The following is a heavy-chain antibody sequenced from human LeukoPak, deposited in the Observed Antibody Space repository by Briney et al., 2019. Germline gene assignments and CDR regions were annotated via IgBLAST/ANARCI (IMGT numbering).Heavy chain of an antibody. CDR2: ISGSGGST. D-gene: IGHD3-10*01. CDR1: GFTFGSYA. CDR3: AKDNDPPGIYYYYGMDV. V-gene: IGHV3-23*01. J-gene: IGHJ6*02. Sequence: PGGSLRLSCAASGFTFGSYAMSWVRQAPGKGLEWVSAISGSGGSTYYADSVKGRFTISRDNSKNTLYLQMNSLRAEDTAVYYCAKDNDPPGIYYYYGMDVWGQGTTVTVSS.